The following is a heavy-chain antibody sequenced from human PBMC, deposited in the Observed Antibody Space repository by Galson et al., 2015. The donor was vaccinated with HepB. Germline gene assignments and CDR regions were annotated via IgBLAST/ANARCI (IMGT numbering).Heavy chain of an antibody. D-gene: IGHD3-3*01. V-gene: IGHV3-23*01. Sequence: SLRLSCAASGFTFSSYAMSWVRQAPGKGLEWVSAISGSGGSTYYADSVKGRFTISRDNSKNTLYLQMNSLRAEDTAVYYCAKDRGVVDPPYYDFWSGYYDGYYFDYRGQGTLVTVSS. J-gene: IGHJ4*02. CDR1: GFTFSSYA. CDR2: ISGSGGST. CDR3: AKDRGVVDPPYYDFWSGYYDGYYFDY.